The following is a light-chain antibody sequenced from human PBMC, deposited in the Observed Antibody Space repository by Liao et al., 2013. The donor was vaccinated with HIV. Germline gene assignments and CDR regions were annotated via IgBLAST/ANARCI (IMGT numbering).Light chain of an antibody. Sequence: SYVLTQPPSVSVAPGKTARITCGGNNIGSKSVHWYQQKPGQAPVLVINYDSDRPSGIPERFSGSNSGNTATLTISRVEAGDEADYYCQVWDTTSDHPVVFGRGTKLTVL. CDR3: QVWDTTSDHPVV. CDR2: YDS. J-gene: IGLJ2*01. V-gene: IGLV3-21*01. CDR1: NIGSKS.